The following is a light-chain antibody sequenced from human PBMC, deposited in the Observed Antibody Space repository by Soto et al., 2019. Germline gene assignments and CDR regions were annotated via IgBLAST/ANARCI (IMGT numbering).Light chain of an antibody. CDR2: GIS. V-gene: IGKV3-11*01. J-gene: IGKJ5*01. Sequence: EIVMTQSPATLSVSPGERATLSCRASQRIDTSLAWYQQRPGQAPRLLMYGISRRATGIPDRFSGSGSGTDFTLTIGSLEPEDFAIYYCQQRSNWPITFGQGTRLEIK. CDR3: QQRSNWPIT. CDR1: QRIDTS.